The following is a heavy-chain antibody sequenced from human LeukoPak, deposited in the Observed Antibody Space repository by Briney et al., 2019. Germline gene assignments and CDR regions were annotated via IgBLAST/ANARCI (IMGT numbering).Heavy chain of an antibody. D-gene: IGHD3-9*01. CDR2: IYYSGST. Sequence: SETLSLTCTVSGGSISSSSYYWGWLRQPPGTGLEWIGRIYYSGSTYYNPSLKSRVTISVDTSKNQFSLKLSSVTAADTAVYYCARHDSYDILTGYLFDYWGQGTLVTVSS. CDR3: ARHDSYDILTGYLFDY. V-gene: IGHV4-39*01. CDR1: GGSISSSSYY. J-gene: IGHJ4*02.